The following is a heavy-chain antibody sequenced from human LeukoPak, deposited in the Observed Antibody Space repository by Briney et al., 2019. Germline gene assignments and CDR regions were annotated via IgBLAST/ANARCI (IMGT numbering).Heavy chain of an antibody. J-gene: IGHJ5*02. CDR3: ARGGYYGSGNDFRFDP. V-gene: IGHV4-39*07. CDR1: GGSISSSSYY. CDR2: IYSSGST. D-gene: IGHD3-10*01. Sequence: SETLSLTCTVSGGSISSSSYYWGWIRQPPGKGLEWIGSIYSSGSTNYNPSLKSRVTMSVDTSKSQFSLKLSSVTAADTAIYYCARGGYYGSGNDFRFDPWGQGTLVTVSS.